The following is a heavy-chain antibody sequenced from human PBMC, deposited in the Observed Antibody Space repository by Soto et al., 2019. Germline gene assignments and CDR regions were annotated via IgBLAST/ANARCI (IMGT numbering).Heavy chain of an antibody. CDR1: GFPFNNHA. CDR2: IWYDGSNN. Sequence: GGSLRLSCVAAGFPFNNHAFHWVRQAPGKGLEWVSFIWYDGSNNNYADSVKGRFTISRDDSKNTLYLQMNGLRAEDTAVYYCARDFYGGFSYGTGDSWGQGTLVTVSS. CDR3: ARDFYGGFSYGTGDS. J-gene: IGHJ4*02. V-gene: IGHV3-33*01. D-gene: IGHD2-15*01.